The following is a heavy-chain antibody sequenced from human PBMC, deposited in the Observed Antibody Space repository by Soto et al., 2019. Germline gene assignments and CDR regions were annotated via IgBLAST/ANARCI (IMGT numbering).Heavy chain of an antibody. Sequence: QVQLVQSGPEVRKPGASVKVSCKASGYTFTNYGINWVRQAPGQGLEGMGWVSAYNGEKSYAQKVQNRITMTTDTATSTVYRELRSLRSDDPAVYYYARGSSASASAAGWGDGTLVSVSS. CDR2: VSAYNGEK. V-gene: IGHV1-18*01. J-gene: IGHJ4*01. CDR1: GYTFTNYG. CDR3: ARGSSASASAAG. D-gene: IGHD2-2*01.